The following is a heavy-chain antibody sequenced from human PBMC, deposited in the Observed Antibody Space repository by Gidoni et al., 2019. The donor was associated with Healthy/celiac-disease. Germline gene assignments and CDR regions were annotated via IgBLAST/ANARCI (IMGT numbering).Heavy chain of an antibody. D-gene: IGHD3-3*01. CDR1: GFTFSSYA. Sequence: EVQLLESGGGLVQPGGSLRLSCAASGFTFSSYAMSWVRQAPGKGLEWVSAISGSGGSTYYADSVKGRFTISRDNSKNTLYLQMNSLRAEDTAVYYCAKVQGYDFWSGYYTGFDYWGQGTLVTVSS. CDR2: ISGSGGST. J-gene: IGHJ4*02. V-gene: IGHV3-23*01. CDR3: AKVQGYDFWSGYYTGFDY.